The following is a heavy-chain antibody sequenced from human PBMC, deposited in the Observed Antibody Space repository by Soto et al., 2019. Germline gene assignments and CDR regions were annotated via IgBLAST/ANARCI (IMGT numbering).Heavy chain of an antibody. Sequence: SETLSLTCTVSGGSISSYYWSWIRQPPGKGLEWIGYIYYSGSTNYNPSLKSRVTISVDTSKNQFSLKLSSVTAADTAVYYCASSAYDFWSGYTSQFYYMDVWGKGTTVTVSS. V-gene: IGHV4-59*08. CDR3: ASSAYDFWSGYTSQFYYMDV. CDR1: GGSISSYY. CDR2: IYYSGST. D-gene: IGHD3-3*01. J-gene: IGHJ6*03.